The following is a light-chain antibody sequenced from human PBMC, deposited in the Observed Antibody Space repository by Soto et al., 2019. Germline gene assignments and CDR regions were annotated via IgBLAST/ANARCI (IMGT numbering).Light chain of an antibody. V-gene: IGKV1-33*01. CDR1: QDINKY. CDR2: DVS. Sequence: DIPMTQSPSSLSASLGDRVTITCQASQDINKYLNWYHQKPGKAPTLLIYDVSNLQSGVPSRFSGSGSGTEFTLTISGLLPEDFAAYHCQQLYTLPFTFGQGTRLEI. J-gene: IGKJ5*01. CDR3: QQLYTLPFT.